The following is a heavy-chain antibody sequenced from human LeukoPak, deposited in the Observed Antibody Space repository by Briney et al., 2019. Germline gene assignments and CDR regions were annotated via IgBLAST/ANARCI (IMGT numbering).Heavy chain of an antibody. CDR2: ISSSGSTI. CDR1: GFTFSSYE. V-gene: IGHV3-48*03. CDR3: ARDRPYFDY. Sequence: GGSLRLSCAASGFTFSSYEMSWVRQAPGKGLEWVSYISSSGSTIYYADSVKGRFTISRDNAKNSLYLQMNSLGAEDTAVYYCARDRPYFDYWGQGTLVTVSS. J-gene: IGHJ4*02.